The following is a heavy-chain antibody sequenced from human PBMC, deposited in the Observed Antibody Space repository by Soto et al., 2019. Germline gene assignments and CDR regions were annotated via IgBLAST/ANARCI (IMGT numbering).Heavy chain of an antibody. D-gene: IGHD6-6*01. J-gene: IGHJ6*02. Sequence: ASVKVSCKAFGYTFTSYDINWVRQATGQGLEWMGWMNPNSGNTDYAQKFQGRVTMTGNTSISTAYMELSSLRSEDTAVYYCERRGLSSSSTFRYYYYGMDVWGQGTTVTVSS. CDR1: GYTFTSYD. CDR3: ERRGLSSSSTFRYYYYGMDV. V-gene: IGHV1-8*01. CDR2: MNPNSGNT.